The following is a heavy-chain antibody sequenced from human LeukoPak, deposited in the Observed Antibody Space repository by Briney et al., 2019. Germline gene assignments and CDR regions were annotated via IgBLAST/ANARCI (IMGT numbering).Heavy chain of an antibody. D-gene: IGHD6-13*01. CDR1: GFTFSSYS. J-gene: IGHJ6*02. CDR3: ARDGGRAAAGIYYYYYYGMDV. V-gene: IGHV3-21*01. CDR2: ISSSSSYI. Sequence: PGGSLRLSCAASGFTFSSYSMNWVRQAPGKGLEWVSSISSSSSYIYYADSVKGRFTISRDNAKNSLYLQMNSLRAEDTAVYYCARDGGRAAAGIYYYYYYGMDVWGQGTTVTVSS.